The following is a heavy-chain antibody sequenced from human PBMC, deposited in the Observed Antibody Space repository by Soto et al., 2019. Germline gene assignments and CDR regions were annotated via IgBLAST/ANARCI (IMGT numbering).Heavy chain of an antibody. CDR2: IIPIFDTP. CDR1: GGIFSSFT. Sequence: SVKVSCKASGGIFSSFTISWVRQAPGQGLEWLGGIIPIFDTPTYAQDFQGRVTITADKSTNTVYMELSSLRSEDTAVYYCATHGATTMARGAMKHYYYVMDVWGQGTTVTVSS. D-gene: IGHD3-10*01. J-gene: IGHJ6*02. V-gene: IGHV1-69*06. CDR3: ATHGATTMARGAMKHYYYVMDV.